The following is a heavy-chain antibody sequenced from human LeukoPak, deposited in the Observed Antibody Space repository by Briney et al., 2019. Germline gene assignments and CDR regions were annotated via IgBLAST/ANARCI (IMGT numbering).Heavy chain of an antibody. V-gene: IGHV3-33*01. Sequence: PGRSLRLSCSASGFPFSSYGMHWIRQAPGKGLVWVAVIWPDGSNKYYADSVKGRFTVSRDNSKNTLYLQMNSLRSEDTAVYYCARHNHGYDWDYWGQGTLVTVSS. CDR3: ARHNHGYDWDY. CDR1: GFPFSSYG. D-gene: IGHD5-12*01. CDR2: IWPDGSNK. J-gene: IGHJ4*02.